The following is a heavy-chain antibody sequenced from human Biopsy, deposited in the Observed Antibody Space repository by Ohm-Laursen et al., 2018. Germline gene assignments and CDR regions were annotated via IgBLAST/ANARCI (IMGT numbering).Heavy chain of an antibody. CDR2: FAPENGKT. V-gene: IGHV1-24*01. CDR1: GYTLTELS. CDR3: AADINVWNVNY. D-gene: IGHD1-1*01. Sequence: SVTVSCKVSGYTLTELSMHWVRQAPGNGLEWMGGFAPENGKTVYAQNFQARVSMTEDTSTDSAYMELRSLRSEDTAVYYCAADINVWNVNYWGQGTQVTVSS. J-gene: IGHJ4*02.